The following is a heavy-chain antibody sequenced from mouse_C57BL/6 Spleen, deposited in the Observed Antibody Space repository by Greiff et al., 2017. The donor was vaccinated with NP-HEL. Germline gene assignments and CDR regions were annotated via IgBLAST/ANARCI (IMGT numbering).Heavy chain of an antibody. J-gene: IGHJ3*01. CDR2: INPNNGGT. CDR1: GYTFTDYY. D-gene: IGHD6-1*01. V-gene: IGHV1-26*01. CDR3: ARGHGLAWFAY. Sequence: EVQLQQSGPELVKPGASVKISCKASGYTFTDYYMNWVKQSHGKSLEWIGDINPNNGGTSYNQKFKGKATLTVDKSSSTAYMELRSLTSEDSAVYYCARGHGLAWFAYWGQGTLVTVSA.